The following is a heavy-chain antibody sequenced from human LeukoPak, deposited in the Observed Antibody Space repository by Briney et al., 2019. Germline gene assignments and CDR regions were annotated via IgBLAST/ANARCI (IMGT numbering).Heavy chain of an antibody. Sequence: NPGGSLRLACAASGFTFSIYSMKWVRQAPGKGLEWVSSISSSSTYIYYADSVKGRLTISRDNARNSQYLQMSSLRAEDTAVYYCARGQTTTVTQVAFDIWGQGTMVTVSS. CDR2: ISSSSTYI. V-gene: IGHV3-21*01. D-gene: IGHD4-17*01. J-gene: IGHJ3*02. CDR3: ARGQTTTVTQVAFDI. CDR1: GFTFSIYS.